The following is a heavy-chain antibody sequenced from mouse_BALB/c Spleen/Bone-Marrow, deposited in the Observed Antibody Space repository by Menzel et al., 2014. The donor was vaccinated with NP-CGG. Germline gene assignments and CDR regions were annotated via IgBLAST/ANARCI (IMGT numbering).Heavy chain of an antibody. CDR2: IWAGGST. V-gene: IGHV2-9*02. D-gene: IGHD1-2*01. J-gene: IGHJ2*01. Sequence: QVQLKESGPGLEAPSQSLSITCTVSGFSLTSYGVHWVRQPPGKGLEWLGVIWAGGSTNYNSALMSRLSISKDNSKSQVFLKMNSLQTDDTAMYYCARGPLLRLRGYFDYWGQGPTPTVSS. CDR3: ARGPLLRLRGYFDY. CDR1: GFSLTSYG.